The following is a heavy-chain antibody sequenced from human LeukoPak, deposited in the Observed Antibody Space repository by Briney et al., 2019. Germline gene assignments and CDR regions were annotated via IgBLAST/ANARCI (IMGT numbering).Heavy chain of an antibody. CDR3: ARAASYFPYF. V-gene: IGHV1-46*01. D-gene: IGHD2/OR15-2a*01. Sequence: ASVKVSCKASGYTFTSYYMHWVRQAPGQGLEWMGIINPSGGSTSYAQKFKGRVTMTRDMSTSTVYMELSSLRSEDTDVYYCARAASYFPYFWGQGTLVTVSS. CDR1: GYTFTSYY. CDR2: INPSGGST. J-gene: IGHJ4*02.